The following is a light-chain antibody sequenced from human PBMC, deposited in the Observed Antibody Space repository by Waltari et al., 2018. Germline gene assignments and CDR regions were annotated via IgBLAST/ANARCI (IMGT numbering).Light chain of an antibody. J-gene: IGKJ1*01. Sequence: EMVLTQSPATLSLSPGERATLSCRASQSVSSYLAWYQQKPGQAPRLLIYDASNRATGIPARFSGSGSGTDFTLTISSLEPEDFAVYYCQQRSNCRGTFGQGTKVEIK. CDR3: QQRSNCRGT. CDR1: QSVSSY. V-gene: IGKV3-11*01. CDR2: DAS.